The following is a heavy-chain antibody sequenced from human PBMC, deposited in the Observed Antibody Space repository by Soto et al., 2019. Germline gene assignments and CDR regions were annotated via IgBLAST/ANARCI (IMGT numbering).Heavy chain of an antibody. Sequence: SETLSLTCTGYGGSFSSLYCSWSRESPGKGPEWIGEIHHSGTTYYNPSLKSRVTISVDTSKNQFSLKLSSVTAADTAVYYCARHNGPLYVGYYYDMDVWGQGTTVT. CDR1: GGSFSSLY. V-gene: IGHV4-34*01. CDR3: ARHNGPLYVGYYYDMDV. J-gene: IGHJ6*02. CDR2: IHHSGTT. D-gene: IGHD3-16*01.